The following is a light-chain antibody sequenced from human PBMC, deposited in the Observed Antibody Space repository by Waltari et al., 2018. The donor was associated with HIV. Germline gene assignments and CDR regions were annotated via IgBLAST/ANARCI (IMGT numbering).Light chain of an antibody. V-gene: IGLV2-14*03. J-gene: IGLJ2*01. Sequence: SVLTQPASVSGSPGQSITISCTGTNDDIGSYVYVSWYQQHPGKAPKLLMYDVSSRPSGVSDRFSGSKSGHTASLTISGIQTEDEAHYYCTSYTSLTTVVFGGGTKLTVL. CDR2: DVS. CDR1: NDDIGSYVY. CDR3: TSYTSLTTVV.